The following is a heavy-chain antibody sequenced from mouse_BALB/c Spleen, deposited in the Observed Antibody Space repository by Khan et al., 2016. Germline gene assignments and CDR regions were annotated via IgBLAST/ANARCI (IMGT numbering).Heavy chain of an antibody. CDR1: GFTFSSYA. Sequence: ELVESGGGLVKPGGSLKFSCAASGFTFSSYAMSWVRQTPEKRLEWVASISSGGSTYYPDSVKGRFTISRDNARNILYLQMSSLRSEATAMYYCARGGNYYFDYWGQGTTLTVSS. D-gene: IGHD2-1*01. V-gene: IGHV5-6-5*01. CDR3: ARGGNYYFDY. J-gene: IGHJ2*01. CDR2: ISSGGST.